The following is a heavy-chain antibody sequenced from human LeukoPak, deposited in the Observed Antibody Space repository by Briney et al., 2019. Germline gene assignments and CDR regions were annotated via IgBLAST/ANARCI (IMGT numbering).Heavy chain of an antibody. Sequence: PGGSLRLSCAASGFTFSGYYMSWIRQAPGKGLEWVSYISSSGSTIYYADSVKGRFTISGDNAKNSLYLQMNSLRAEDTAVYYCASPAAMTTVTTPFDYWGQGTLVTVSS. D-gene: IGHD4-17*01. CDR1: GFTFSGYY. CDR2: ISSSGSTI. CDR3: ASPAAMTTVTTPFDY. J-gene: IGHJ4*02. V-gene: IGHV3-11*04.